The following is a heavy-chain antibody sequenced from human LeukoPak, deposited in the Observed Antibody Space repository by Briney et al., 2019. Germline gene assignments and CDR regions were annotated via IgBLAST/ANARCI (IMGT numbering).Heavy chain of an antibody. CDR2: IYTSGST. J-gene: IGHJ5*02. CDR3: ASQRSRYCKSSTSCYTRDNWFDP. V-gene: IGHV4-4*07. CDR1: GGSISSYY. Sequence: SETLSLTCTVSGGSISSYYWSWIRQPAGKGLEWIGRIYTSGSTNYNPSLKSRVTMSVDTSKNQFSLKLSSVTAADTAVYYCASQRSRYCKSSTSCYTRDNWFDPWGQGTLVTVSS. D-gene: IGHD2-2*02.